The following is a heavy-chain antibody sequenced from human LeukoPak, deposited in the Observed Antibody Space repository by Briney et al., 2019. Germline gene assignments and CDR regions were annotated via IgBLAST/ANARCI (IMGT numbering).Heavy chain of an antibody. CDR3: ASTERCSTTCPLDY. J-gene: IGHJ4*02. CDR1: GGSISSTNW. V-gene: IGHV4-4*02. D-gene: IGHD2-2*01. CDR2: ISLRGLT. Sequence: SGTLSLTCGVSGGSISSTNWWSWVRQPPGQGLEWIGEISLRGLTNYNPSLKSRVTISLDTSMKKFSLKLNSVTAADTAVYYCASTERCSTTCPLDYWGQGTLVTVSS.